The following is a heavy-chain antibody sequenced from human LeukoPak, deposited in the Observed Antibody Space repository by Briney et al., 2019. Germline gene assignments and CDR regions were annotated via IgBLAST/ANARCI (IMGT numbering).Heavy chain of an antibody. Sequence: SETLPLTCTVSGGSISSGGYYWSWIRQPPGKGLEWIGYIYHSGSTYYNPSLKSRVTISVDRSKNQFSLKLSSVTAADTAVYYCAREGHDYSNYWGQETLVTVSS. CDR1: GGSISSGGYY. CDR2: IYHSGST. CDR3: AREGHDYSNY. V-gene: IGHV4-30-2*01. D-gene: IGHD4-11*01. J-gene: IGHJ4*02.